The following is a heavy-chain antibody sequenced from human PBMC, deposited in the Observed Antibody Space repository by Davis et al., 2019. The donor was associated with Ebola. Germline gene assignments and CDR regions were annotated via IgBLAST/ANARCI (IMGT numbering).Heavy chain of an antibody. CDR1: GFTFSSYG. Sequence: GESLKISCAASGFTFSSYGMHWVRQAPGKGLEWVAVIWYDGSNKYYADSVKGRFTISRDNSKNTLYLQMNSLRAEDTAVYYCAKDVGYCSGSSCYGSNWFDPWGQGTLVTVSS. D-gene: IGHD2-15*01. CDR3: AKDVGYCSGSSCYGSNWFDP. CDR2: IWYDGSNK. V-gene: IGHV3-30*02. J-gene: IGHJ5*02.